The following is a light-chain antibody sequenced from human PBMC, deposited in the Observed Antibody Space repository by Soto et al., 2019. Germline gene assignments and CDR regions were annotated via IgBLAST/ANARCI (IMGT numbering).Light chain of an antibody. CDR1: QGISTY. CDR2: DAS. J-gene: IGKJ3*01. V-gene: IGKV1-39*01. CDR3: QQSYSIPFT. Sequence: DIQMTQSPSSLSASVGDLVTITCRAGQGISTYLNWYQQKPGKAPKILIYDASSLQIGVPARFSGSGSGTEFTLTISSLQPEDFATYYCQQSYSIPFTFGPGTKVDI.